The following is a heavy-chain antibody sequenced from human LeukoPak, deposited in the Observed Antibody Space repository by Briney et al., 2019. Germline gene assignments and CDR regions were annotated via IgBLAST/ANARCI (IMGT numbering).Heavy chain of an antibody. J-gene: IGHJ4*02. V-gene: IGHV3-53*01. D-gene: IGHD4-17*01. CDR1: GFTVSSNY. CDR2: IYSGGST. CDR3: ARGDDYGDYYFDY. Sequence: GGSLRLSCAASGFTVSSNYMSWVRQAPGKGLEWVSDIYSGGSTYYADSVKGRFTISRDNSKNTLYLQMNSLRAEDTAVYYCARGDDYGDYYFDYWGQGTLVTVSS.